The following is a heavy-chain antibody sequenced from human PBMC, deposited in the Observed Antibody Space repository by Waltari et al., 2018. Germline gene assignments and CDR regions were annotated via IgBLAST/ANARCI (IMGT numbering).Heavy chain of an antibody. CDR3: ASGHSYISNSRHYGPFDL. V-gene: IGHV1-69*02. D-gene: IGHD3-16*01. CDR1: GGTFNNHV. J-gene: IGHJ5*02. CDR2: IIPIIGQT. Sequence: QVHLLQSGPEVRKPGSSVKVSCQASGGTFNNHVFNWVRQAPGQGLEWMGRIIPIIGQTTYSQRFQGRVTMTADKSTKTTYMGLASLRSEDTALYYCASGHSYISNSRHYGPFDLWGQGTLITVSS.